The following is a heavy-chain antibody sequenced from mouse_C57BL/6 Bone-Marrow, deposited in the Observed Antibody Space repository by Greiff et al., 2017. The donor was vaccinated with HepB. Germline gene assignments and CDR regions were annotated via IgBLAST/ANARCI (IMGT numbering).Heavy chain of an antibody. CDR1: GFSLTSYG. Sequence: VQLVESGPGLVQPSQSLSITCTVSGFSLTSYGVHWVRQSPGKGLEWLGVIWRGGSTDYNAAFMSRLSITKDNSKSQVFFKMNSLQADDTAIYYCAKKGYYGSERFAYWGQGTLVTVSA. D-gene: IGHD1-1*01. J-gene: IGHJ3*01. V-gene: IGHV2-5*01. CDR3: AKKGYYGSERFAY. CDR2: IWRGGST.